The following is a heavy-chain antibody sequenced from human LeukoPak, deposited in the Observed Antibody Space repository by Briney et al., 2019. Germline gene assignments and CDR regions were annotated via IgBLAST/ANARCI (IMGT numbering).Heavy chain of an antibody. J-gene: IGHJ4*02. Sequence: SETLSLTCTVSGGSISGYYWSWIRQPPGKGLEWIGYIYTSGSTNYNPSLKSRVTISVGTSKNQFSLRLSSVTAADTAMYFCARAYSRSYSHFDDWGQGTLVTVSS. CDR2: IYTSGST. CDR1: GGSISGYY. CDR3: ARAYSRSYSHFDD. V-gene: IGHV4-4*09. D-gene: IGHD1-26*01.